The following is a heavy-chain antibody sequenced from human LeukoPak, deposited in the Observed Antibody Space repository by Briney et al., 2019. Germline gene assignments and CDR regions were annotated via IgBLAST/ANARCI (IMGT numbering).Heavy chain of an antibody. CDR2: IYYSGST. Sequence: PSETLSLTCTVSGGCISSSSYYWGWIRQPPGKGLEWIGSIYYSGSTYYNPSLKSRVTISVDTSKNQFSLKLSSVTAADTAVYYCARQTMVTSYYYYYYYMDVWGKGTTVTVSS. D-gene: IGHD5-18*01. CDR3: ARQTMVTSYYYYYYYMDV. CDR1: GGCISSSSYY. V-gene: IGHV4-39*07. J-gene: IGHJ6*03.